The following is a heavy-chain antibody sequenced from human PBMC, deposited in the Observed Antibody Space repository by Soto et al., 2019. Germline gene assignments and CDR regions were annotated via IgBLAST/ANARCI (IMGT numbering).Heavy chain of an antibody. Sequence: QVQLVESGGGVVQPGRSLRLSCAASGFPFSSYGMHWVRQAPGKGLEWVAVISYDGSYNYYADSVKAQFTISRDNSNHALYLQMDSLRADDTAVYYCAKGVVGATTYFQHWGQDTLVAVSS. D-gene: IGHD1-26*01. CDR1: GFPFSSYG. CDR3: AKGVVGATTYFQH. CDR2: ISYDGSYN. J-gene: IGHJ1*01. V-gene: IGHV3-30*18.